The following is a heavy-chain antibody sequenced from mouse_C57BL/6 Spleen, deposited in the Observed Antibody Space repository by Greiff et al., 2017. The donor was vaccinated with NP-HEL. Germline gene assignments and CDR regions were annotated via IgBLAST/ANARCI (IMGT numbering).Heavy chain of an antibody. Sequence: QVQLQQPGAELVMPGASVKLSCKASGYTFTSYWMHWVKQRPGQGLEWIGEIDPSDSYTNYNQKFKGKSTLTVDKSSSTAYMQLSSLTSEDSAVYYCALGYPWFAYWRQGTLVTVSA. CDR3: ALGYPWFAY. CDR2: IDPSDSYT. V-gene: IGHV1-69*01. J-gene: IGHJ3*01. CDR1: GYTFTSYW. D-gene: IGHD2-2*01.